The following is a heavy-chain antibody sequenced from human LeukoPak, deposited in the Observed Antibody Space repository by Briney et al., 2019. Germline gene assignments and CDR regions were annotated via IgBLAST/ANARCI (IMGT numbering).Heavy chain of an antibody. CDR2: ISYDGSNK. CDR3: AKVGIPAATRSWFDP. Sequence: PGRSLRLSCAASGFTFSSYGMHWVRQAPGKGLVWVAVISYDGSNKYYADSVKGRFTISRDNSKNTLYLQMNSLRAEDTAVYYCAKVGIPAATRSWFDPWGQGTLVTVSS. D-gene: IGHD2-2*01. V-gene: IGHV3-30*18. CDR1: GFTFSSYG. J-gene: IGHJ5*02.